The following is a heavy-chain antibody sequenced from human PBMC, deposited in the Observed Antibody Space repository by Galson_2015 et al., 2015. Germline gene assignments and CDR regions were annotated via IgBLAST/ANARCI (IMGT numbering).Heavy chain of an antibody. V-gene: IGHV4-59*02. D-gene: IGHD3-22*01. CDR2: IYNRGGST. CDR3: ARTENPGVVKY. J-gene: IGHJ4*02. Sequence: ETLSLTCAVSGASVTTLFWSWFRQAPGKSLEWIGYIYNRGGSTDYNPSLKSRVTISVDTSKNQFSLGLSSVTAADTAMYFCARTENPGVVKYWGQGILVTVSS. CDR1: GASVTTLF.